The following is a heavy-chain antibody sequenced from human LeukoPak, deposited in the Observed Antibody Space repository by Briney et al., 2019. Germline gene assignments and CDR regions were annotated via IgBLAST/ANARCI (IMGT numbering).Heavy chain of an antibody. CDR2: ISAYSGNT. J-gene: IGHJ4*02. CDR1: GYTFTSYG. V-gene: IGHV1-18*01. D-gene: IGHD6-13*01. Sequence: ASVKVSCKASGYTFTSYGISWVRQAPGQGLEWMGWISAYSGNTNYAQKLQGRVTMTTDTSTSTAYMELRSLRSDDTAVYYCARVPGIAAARTHFDYWGQGTLVTVSS. CDR3: ARVPGIAAARTHFDY.